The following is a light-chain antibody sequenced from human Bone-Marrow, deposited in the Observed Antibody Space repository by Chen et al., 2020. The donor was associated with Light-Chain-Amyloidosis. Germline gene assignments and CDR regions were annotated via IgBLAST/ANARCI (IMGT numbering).Light chain of an antibody. Sequence: SYELTQPPSVSVSPGQTARITCSGDDLPTKYAYWYQQKTGQAPVLVIHRDTERPSGISERFSGSRSGTTATLTSSGGQAEDEADYHCQSADSSGTDEVIFGGGTKLTVL. CDR1: DLPTKY. V-gene: IGLV3-25*03. CDR2: RDT. J-gene: IGLJ2*01. CDR3: QSADSSGTDEVI.